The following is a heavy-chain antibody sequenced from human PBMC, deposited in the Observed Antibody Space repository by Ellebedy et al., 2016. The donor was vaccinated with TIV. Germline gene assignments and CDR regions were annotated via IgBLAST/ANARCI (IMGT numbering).Heavy chain of an antibody. J-gene: IGHJ4*02. Sequence: MPGGSLRLSCTVSGGSISSYYWSWIRQPPGKGLEWIGYIYYSGSTNYNPSLKSRVTISVDTSKNQFSLKLSCVTAADTAVYYCARGTLNYGIDYWGQGTLVTVSS. V-gene: IGHV4-59*01. CDR2: IYYSGST. D-gene: IGHD4-17*01. CDR3: ARGTLNYGIDY. CDR1: GGSISSYY.